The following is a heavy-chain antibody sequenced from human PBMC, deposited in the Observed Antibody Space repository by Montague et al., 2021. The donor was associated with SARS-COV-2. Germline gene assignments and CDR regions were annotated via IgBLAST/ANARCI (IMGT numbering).Heavy chain of an antibody. D-gene: IGHD3-22*01. J-gene: IGHJ3*01. CDR1: GGSITNNIDY. Sequence: SETLSLTCTVSGGSITNNIDYWACIRQPPGKGLEWIVSIYYTGNTYYNPSLKSPVTISVVTSKNHFTLKLSSVTAAGTAVYYCARLKRYFDSSGSPSAFDFWGQGTRVTVSS. CDR2: IYYTGNT. V-gene: IGHV4-39*02. CDR3: ARLKRYFDSSGSPSAFDF.